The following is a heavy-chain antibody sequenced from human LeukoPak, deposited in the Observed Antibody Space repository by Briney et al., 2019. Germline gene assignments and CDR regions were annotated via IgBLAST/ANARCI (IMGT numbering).Heavy chain of an antibody. CDR2: IIPILGIS. CDR1: GGTFSSYA. Sequence: GASVKVSCKSSGGTFSSYAISWVRQAPGQGLEWMGRIIPILGISSYAQKFQGRVTITADKSTAYMELSGLKSDDSAVYYCARARDGYTSYYFDHWGQGMLVTVSS. CDR3: ARARDGYTSYYFDH. D-gene: IGHD5-24*01. J-gene: IGHJ4*02. V-gene: IGHV1-69*04.